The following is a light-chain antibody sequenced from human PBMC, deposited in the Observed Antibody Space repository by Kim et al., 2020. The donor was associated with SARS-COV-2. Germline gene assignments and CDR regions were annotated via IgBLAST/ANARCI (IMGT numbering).Light chain of an antibody. CDR1: SSNVGAYNY. CDR3: CSYAGGYSHVL. Sequence: QSALTQPRSVSGSPGQSVTISCTGTSSNVGAYNYVSWYQQHPDKAPKLMIYDVNDRPSGAPDRFSGSKSGNTASLTISGLQAEDEADYYCCSYAGGYSHVLFGGGTQLTVL. V-gene: IGLV2-11*01. J-gene: IGLJ2*01. CDR2: DVN.